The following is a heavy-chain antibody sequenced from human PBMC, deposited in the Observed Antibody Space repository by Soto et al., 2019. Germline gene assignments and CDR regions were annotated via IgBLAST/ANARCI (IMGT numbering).Heavy chain of an antibody. J-gene: IGHJ3*02. CDR3: AKVGIDWSYVFHI. CDR1: GFTFTNYG. Sequence: HPGGSLRLSCAASGFTFTNYGMAWVRQAPGKGLEWVSSISSTGGTTYYADSVKGRFTISRDTSKNTLYLQMNTLRAEDTALYYCAKVGIDWSYVFHIWGQGTMVTVSS. CDR2: ISSTGGTT. D-gene: IGHD3-9*01. V-gene: IGHV3-23*01.